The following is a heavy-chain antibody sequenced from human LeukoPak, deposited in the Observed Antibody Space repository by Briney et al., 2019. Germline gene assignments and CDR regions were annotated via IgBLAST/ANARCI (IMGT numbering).Heavy chain of an antibody. V-gene: IGHV1-18*01. D-gene: IGHD3-22*01. CDR2: ISAYNGNT. J-gene: IGHJ6*02. CDR1: GYTFTSYG. Sequence: ASVKVSCKASGYTFTSYGISWVRQAPGQGLEWMGWISAYNGNTNYAQKLQGRVIMTTDTSTSTAYMELRSLRSDDTAVYYCAREWEGITMRGMDVWGQGTTVTVSS. CDR3: AREWEGITMRGMDV.